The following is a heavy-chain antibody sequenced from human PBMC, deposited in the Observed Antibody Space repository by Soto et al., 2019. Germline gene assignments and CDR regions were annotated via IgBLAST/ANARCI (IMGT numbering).Heavy chain of an antibody. J-gene: IGHJ4*02. CDR1: GFTFTNAW. CDR3: AADLPDWGAYAFDY. Sequence: EVQLVDSGGGSVEPGGSLRLSCAASGFTFTNAWLNWVRQAPGKGREWVGRIKSKINGGTTDYAAPVKGRFSISRDDSENTVYLQMNSLKTEDTAVYYCAADLPDWGAYAFDYWGQGTLVTVSS. V-gene: IGHV3-15*07. D-gene: IGHD3-16*01. CDR2: IKSKINGGTT.